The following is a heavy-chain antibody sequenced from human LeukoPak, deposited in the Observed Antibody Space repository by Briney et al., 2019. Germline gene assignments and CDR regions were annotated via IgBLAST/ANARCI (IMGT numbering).Heavy chain of an antibody. J-gene: IGHJ4*02. CDR2: IYPGDSDT. Sequence: GESLKISCKGSGYSFTSYWIGWVRQMPGKGLEWMGIIYPGDSDTRYSPSFQGQVTISADKSISTAYLQWSSLKASDTAMYYCARQATYYDYVWGSYRYTPFDYWGQGTLVTVSS. CDR1: GYSFTSYW. CDR3: ARQATYYDYVWGSYRYTPFDY. D-gene: IGHD3-16*02. V-gene: IGHV5-51*01.